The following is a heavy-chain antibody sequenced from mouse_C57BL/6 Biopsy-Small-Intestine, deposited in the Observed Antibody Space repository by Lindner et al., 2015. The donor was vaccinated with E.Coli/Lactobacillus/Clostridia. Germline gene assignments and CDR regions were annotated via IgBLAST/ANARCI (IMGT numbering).Heavy chain of an antibody. CDR2: IYPRSGNT. J-gene: IGHJ2*01. CDR3: ARREGNYFDY. V-gene: IGHV1-81*01. Sequence: VQLQESGAELAGPGASVKLSCKASGYTFTSYGISWVKQRTGQGLEWIGEIYPRSGNTYYNEKFKGKATLTADKSSSTAYMELRSLTSEDSAVYFCARREGNYFDYWGQGTILTVSS. CDR1: GYTFTSYG.